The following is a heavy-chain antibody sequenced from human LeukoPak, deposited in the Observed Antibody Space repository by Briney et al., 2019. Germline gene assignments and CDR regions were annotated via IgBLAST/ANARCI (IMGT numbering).Heavy chain of an antibody. CDR3: ATTYSSSAEIDY. D-gene: IGHD6-6*01. V-gene: IGHV1-2*02. CDR1: GYTFTGYY. Sequence: ASVKVSCKASGYTFTGYYMHWVRQAPGQGLEWMGWTNPNSGGTNYAQKFQGRVTMTRDTSISTAYMELSRLRSDDTAVYYCATTYSSSAEIDYWGQGTLVTVSS. J-gene: IGHJ4*02. CDR2: TNPNSGGT.